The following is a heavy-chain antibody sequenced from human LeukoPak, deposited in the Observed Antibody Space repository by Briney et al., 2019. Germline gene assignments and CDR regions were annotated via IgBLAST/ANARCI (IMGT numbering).Heavy chain of an antibody. Sequence: GGSPRLSCAASGFTFSSYGMSWVRQAPGKGLEWVSAISGSGGSTYYADSVKGRFTISRDNSKNTLYLQMNSLRAEDTAVYYCAKLPIGYVDYYYYYMDVWGKGTTVTVSS. V-gene: IGHV3-23*01. CDR1: GFTFSSYG. D-gene: IGHD1-1*01. CDR2: ISGSGGST. CDR3: AKLPIGYVDYYYYYMDV. J-gene: IGHJ6*03.